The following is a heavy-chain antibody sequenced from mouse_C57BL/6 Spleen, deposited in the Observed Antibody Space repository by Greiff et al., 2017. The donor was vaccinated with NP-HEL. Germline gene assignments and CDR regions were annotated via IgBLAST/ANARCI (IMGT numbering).Heavy chain of an antibody. Sequence: EVQVVESGGGLVKPGGSLKLSCAASGFTFSSYAMSWVRQTPEKRLEWVATISDGGSYTYYPDNVKGRFTISRDNAKNNPYLQMSHLKSEDTAMYYCARADDYGAIDYWGQGTSVTVSS. CDR3: ARADDYGAIDY. J-gene: IGHJ4*01. V-gene: IGHV5-4*01. CDR2: ISDGGSYT. CDR1: GFTFSSYA.